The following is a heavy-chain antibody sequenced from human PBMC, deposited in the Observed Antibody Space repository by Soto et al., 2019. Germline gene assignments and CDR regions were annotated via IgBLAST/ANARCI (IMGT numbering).Heavy chain of an antibody. CDR1: GLTFSSYG. CDR2: IWYDGSNK. CDR3: ARVGDGYDSSGYYYYYYGMDV. Sequence: VGSLRLSCAASGLTFSSYGMHWVRQAPGKGLEWVAVIWYDGSNKYYADSVKGRFTISRDNSKNTLYLQMNSLRAEDTAGYYCARVGDGYDSSGYYYYYYGMDVWGQGTTVTVSS. J-gene: IGHJ6*02. D-gene: IGHD3-22*01. V-gene: IGHV3-33*01.